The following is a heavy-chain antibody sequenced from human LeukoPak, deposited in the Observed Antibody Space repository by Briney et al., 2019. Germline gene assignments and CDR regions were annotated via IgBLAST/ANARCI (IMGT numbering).Heavy chain of an antibody. D-gene: IGHD4-23*01. CDR2: ISAYNGNT. CDR3: ARDTGKSRTGGH. J-gene: IGHJ4*02. CDR1: GYTFTIYG. V-gene: IGHV1-18*01. Sequence: ASVTVSCKSSGYTFTIYGISWVRQAPGQGLEWMGWISAYNGNTNYAQKLQGRVTITSDTSTSTAYIELMSLRSDDTAVYYCARDTGKSRTGGHWGQGTLVTVSS.